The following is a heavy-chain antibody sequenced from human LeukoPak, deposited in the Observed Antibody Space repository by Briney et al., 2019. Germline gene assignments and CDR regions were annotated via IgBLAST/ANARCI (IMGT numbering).Heavy chain of an antibody. CDR1: GGSISSGSYY. J-gene: IGHJ5*02. Sequence: SQTLSLTCTVSGGSISSGSYYWSWIRQPAGKGLEWIGGIYYSGSTYYNPSLKSRVTISVDTSKNQFSLKLSSVPAADTAVYYCARPRLGYCSSTSCFNWFDPWGQGTLVTVSS. CDR2: IYYSGST. D-gene: IGHD2-2*01. V-gene: IGHV4-39*01. CDR3: ARPRLGYCSSTSCFNWFDP.